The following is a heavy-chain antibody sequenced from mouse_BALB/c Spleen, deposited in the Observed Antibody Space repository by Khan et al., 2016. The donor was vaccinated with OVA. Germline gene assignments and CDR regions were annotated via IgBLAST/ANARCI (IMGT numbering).Heavy chain of an antibody. D-gene: IGHD3-3*01. CDR1: GYSITSDYA. Sequence: VQLKESGPGLVKPSQSLSLTCTVTGYSITSDYAWNWIRQFPGNKLEWMGYINYSGRTSYTPSLKSRISITRDTSRNQFFLQLNSVTTEDTATYYCVRGRSYWGQGTLGTVSA. CDR3: VRGRSY. J-gene: IGHJ3*01. CDR2: INYSGRT. V-gene: IGHV3-2*02.